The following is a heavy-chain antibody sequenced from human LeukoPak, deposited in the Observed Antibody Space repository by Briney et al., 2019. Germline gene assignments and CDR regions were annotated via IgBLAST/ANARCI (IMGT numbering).Heavy chain of an antibody. Sequence: SETLSLTCTVSGGSISSTSYYWGWIRQPPGKGLEYIGSIYYSGSTHYNPSLKSRVTISVDTSKNQFSLKLSSVTAADTAVYYCARLTPYSGSPLGDYWGQGTLSPSPQ. D-gene: IGHD1-26*01. CDR3: ARLTPYSGSPLGDY. J-gene: IGHJ4*02. CDR1: GGSISSTSYY. CDR2: IYYSGST. V-gene: IGHV4-39*01.